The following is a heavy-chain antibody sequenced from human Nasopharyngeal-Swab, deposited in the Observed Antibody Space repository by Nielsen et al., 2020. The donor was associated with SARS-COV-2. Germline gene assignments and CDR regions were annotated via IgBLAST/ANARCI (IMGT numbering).Heavy chain of an antibody. CDR2: FSVASGKT. Sequence: GGSLRLSCASSGFPFSSYSMIWVRQTPGKGLAWVSSFSVASGKTYYADYVKCRFTISRDTSKNTLYLQMNSLRADETAVYYCAKDGGGWYTSGWYYFDYWGQGTLVTVSS. D-gene: IGHD6-19*01. CDR3: AKDGGGWYTSGWYYFDY. J-gene: IGHJ4*02. V-gene: IGHV3-23*01. CDR1: GFPFSSYS.